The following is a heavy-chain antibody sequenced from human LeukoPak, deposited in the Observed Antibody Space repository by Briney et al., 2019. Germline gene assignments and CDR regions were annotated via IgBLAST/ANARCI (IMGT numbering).Heavy chain of an antibody. CDR3: ARGQVERHGYYYGMDV. CDR1: GFTVSSNY. V-gene: IGHV3-53*01. J-gene: IGHJ6*02. CDR2: IYSGGST. D-gene: IGHD1-1*01. Sequence: PGGSLRLSCAASGFTVSSNYMSWDRQAPGKGLEWVSVIYSGGSTFYADSVKGRFTISRDNSKNTLNLQMNSLRAEDTAVYYCARGQVERHGYYYGMDVWGQGTTVTVSS.